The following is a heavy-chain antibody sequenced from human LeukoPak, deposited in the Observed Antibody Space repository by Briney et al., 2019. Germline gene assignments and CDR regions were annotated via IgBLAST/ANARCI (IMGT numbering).Heavy chain of an antibody. Sequence: ASVKVSFKASGYTFTSYGISWVRQAPGQGLEWMGWISAYNGNTNYAQKLQGRVTMTTDTSTSTAYMELRSLRSDDTAVYYCAKTAAAGTHWFDPWGQGTLVTVSS. CDR2: ISAYNGNT. CDR3: AKTAAAGTHWFDP. J-gene: IGHJ5*02. CDR1: GYTFTSYG. V-gene: IGHV1-18*01. D-gene: IGHD6-13*01.